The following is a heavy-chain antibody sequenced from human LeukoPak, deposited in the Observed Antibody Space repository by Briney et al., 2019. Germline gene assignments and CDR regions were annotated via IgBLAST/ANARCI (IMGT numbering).Heavy chain of an antibody. D-gene: IGHD3-9*01. Sequence: PGGSLRLSCAASGFTFSSYAMSWVRQAPGKGLEWIGYIYYSGSTNYNPSLKSRVTISVDTSKNQFSLKLSSVTAADTAVYYCARLTGYSSESWFDPWGQGTLVTVSS. V-gene: IGHV4-59*01. CDR2: IYYSGST. CDR1: GFTFSSYA. CDR3: ARLTGYSSESWFDP. J-gene: IGHJ5*02.